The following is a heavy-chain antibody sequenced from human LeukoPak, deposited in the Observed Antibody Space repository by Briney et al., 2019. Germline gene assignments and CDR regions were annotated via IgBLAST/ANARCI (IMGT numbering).Heavy chain of an antibody. CDR1: GFTFDDYA. D-gene: IGHD2-2*01. V-gene: IGHV3-9*03. CDR2: ISWNSGSM. CDR3: AKADCSSTSCPEDV. J-gene: IGHJ6*04. Sequence: GGSLRLSCAASGFTFDDYAMHWVRQAPGKGLEWVSGISWNSGSMGYADSVKGRFTTSRDNAKNSLYLQMNSLRAEDMALYYCAKADCSSTSCPEDVWGKGTTVTVSS.